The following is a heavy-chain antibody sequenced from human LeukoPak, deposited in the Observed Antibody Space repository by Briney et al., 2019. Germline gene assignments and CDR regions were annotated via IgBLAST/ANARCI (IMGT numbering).Heavy chain of an antibody. Sequence: VGALRLSCAASVFTFSSYWMHWVRQSPGKGLVWVSRINSDGSSTSYADSVKGQFTISRDNAKNTLYMQMNSLRAEDTAVYYCARGDWFDPWGQGTLVTVSS. CDR2: INSDGSST. CDR1: VFTFSSYW. V-gene: IGHV3-74*01. CDR3: ARGDWFDP. J-gene: IGHJ5*02.